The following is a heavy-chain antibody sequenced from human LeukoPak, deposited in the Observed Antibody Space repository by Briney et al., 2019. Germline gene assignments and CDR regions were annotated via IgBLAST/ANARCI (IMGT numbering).Heavy chain of an antibody. CDR1: GFTFGDYA. CDR2: IRSKAYGGTT. Sequence: GRSLRLSCTASGFTFGDYAMSWVRQAPGKGLEWVGFIRSKAYGGTTEYAASVKGRFTISRDDSKSIAYLQMNSLKTEDTAVYYCTRTPYYYGSGSYYTPYYFDYWGQGTTVTVSS. J-gene: IGHJ4*03. CDR3: TRTPYYYGSGSYYTPYYFDY. V-gene: IGHV3-49*04. D-gene: IGHD3-10*01.